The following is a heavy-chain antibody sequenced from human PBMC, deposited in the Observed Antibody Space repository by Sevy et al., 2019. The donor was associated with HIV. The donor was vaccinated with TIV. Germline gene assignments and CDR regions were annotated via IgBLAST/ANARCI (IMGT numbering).Heavy chain of an antibody. CDR2: LSSTGKP. CDR1: GPSLTTSY. CDR3: ARLRNSWFDP. V-gene: IGHV4-4*07. D-gene: IGHD1-26*01. Sequence: QSQILSLTCTVSGPSLTTSYWTWIRQPAGKGPEWIGRLSSTGKPNSNPSLRSRVTLSRDMSKNQFFLRLTSVTAADTAIYYCARLRNSWFDPWGQGTLVTVSS. J-gene: IGHJ5*02.